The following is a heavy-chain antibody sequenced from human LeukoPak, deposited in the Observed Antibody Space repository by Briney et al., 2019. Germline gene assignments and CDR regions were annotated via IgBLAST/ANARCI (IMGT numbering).Heavy chain of an antibody. CDR1: GFTFSSYS. V-gene: IGHV3-21*01. CDR3: ARSVDILTGHLDY. D-gene: IGHD3-9*01. CDR2: ISSSSSYI. J-gene: IGHJ4*02. Sequence: GGSLRLSCAASGFTFSSYSMNWVRQAPGKGLEWVSSISSSSSYIYYADSVKGRFTISRDNAKNSLYLQMNSLRAEDTAVYYCARSVDILTGHLDYWGRGTLVTVTS.